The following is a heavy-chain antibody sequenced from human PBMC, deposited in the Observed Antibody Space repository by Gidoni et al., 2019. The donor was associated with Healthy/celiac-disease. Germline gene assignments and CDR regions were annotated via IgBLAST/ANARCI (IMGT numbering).Heavy chain of an antibody. CDR1: GSSFTSYW. Sequence: EVQLVQSGAEVKKPGESLTISCQGSGSSFTSYWIGWVRQMPGKGLEWMGIIYPGDSDTRYSPSFQGQVTIAADKSISTAYLQWSSLKASDTAMYYCARRPGYYYDSGPSWFDPWGQGTLVTVSS. CDR2: IYPGDSDT. V-gene: IGHV5-51*01. J-gene: IGHJ5*02. D-gene: IGHD3-22*01. CDR3: ARRPGYYYDSGPSWFDP.